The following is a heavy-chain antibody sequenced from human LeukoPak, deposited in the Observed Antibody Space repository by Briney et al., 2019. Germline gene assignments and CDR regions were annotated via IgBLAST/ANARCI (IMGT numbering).Heavy chain of an antibody. D-gene: IGHD3-9*01. Sequence: GGSLRLSCAASGFTFSSYAMHWVRQAPGKGLEWVAVISYDGSNKYYADSVKGRFTISRDNSKNTLYLQMNSLRAEDTAVYYCARDPPTGPPFDYWGQGTLVTVSS. CDR2: ISYDGSNK. CDR1: GFTFSSYA. CDR3: ARDPPTGPPFDY. J-gene: IGHJ4*02. V-gene: IGHV3-30-3*01.